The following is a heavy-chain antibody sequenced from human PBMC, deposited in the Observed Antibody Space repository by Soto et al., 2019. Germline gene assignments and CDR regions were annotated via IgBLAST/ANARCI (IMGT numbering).Heavy chain of an antibody. CDR3: AREIGGGYCSGGSCYDGFDL. Sequence: ASVKVSCKASGYTFTSYDVSWVRQATGQGLEWMGWMNPQSGNTHYAQKFQGRVTMTRDASISTAYMELTSLRSEDTAVYYCAREIGGGYCSGGSCYDGFDLWGQGTMVTVSS. CDR2: MNPQSGNT. J-gene: IGHJ3*01. V-gene: IGHV1-8*01. D-gene: IGHD2-15*01. CDR1: GYTFTSYD.